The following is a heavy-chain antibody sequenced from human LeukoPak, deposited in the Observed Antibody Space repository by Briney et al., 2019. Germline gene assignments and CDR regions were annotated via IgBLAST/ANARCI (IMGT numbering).Heavy chain of an antibody. J-gene: IGHJ4*02. V-gene: IGHV3-21*01. CDR2: ISSSSSYI. Sequence: AGGSLRLSCAASGFTFSSYSMNWVRQAPGKWLEWVSTISSSSSYIYYADSVKGRFTISRDNAKNSLYLQMNSLRAEDTAVYYCARAARWLHTHDYWGQGTLVTVSS. D-gene: IGHD5-12*01. CDR1: GFTFSSYS. CDR3: ARAARWLHTHDY.